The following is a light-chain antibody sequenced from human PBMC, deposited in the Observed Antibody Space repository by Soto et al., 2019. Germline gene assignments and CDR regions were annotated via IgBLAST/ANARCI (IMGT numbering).Light chain of an antibody. CDR2: DAS. CDR1: QNINNY. J-gene: IGKJ5*01. V-gene: IGKV1-33*01. Sequence: EIQMTQSPSSLSASVGDRFTITCQASQNINNYLNWYQQKPGRSPKLLIYDASNLEAGFPSRFRGSGSGTDFTFTISRLQPEDIATYYCPQYENLPTVGQGTRLEIK. CDR3: PQYENLPT.